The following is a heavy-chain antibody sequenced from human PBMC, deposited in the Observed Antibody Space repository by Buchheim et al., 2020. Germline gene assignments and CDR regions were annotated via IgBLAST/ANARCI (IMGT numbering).Heavy chain of an antibody. V-gene: IGHV3-30*04. CDR3: AREQYYDFWSGYRWYYYYYGMDV. CDR2: ISYDGSNK. J-gene: IGHJ6*02. CDR1: GFTFSSYA. Sequence: QVQLVESGGGVVQPGRSLRLSCAASGFTFSSYAMHWVRQAPGKGLEWVAVISYDGSNKYYADSVKGRFTISRNNFKNTLYLQMNSLRAEDTAVYYCAREQYYDFWSGYRWYYYYYGMDVWGQGTT. D-gene: IGHD3-3*01.